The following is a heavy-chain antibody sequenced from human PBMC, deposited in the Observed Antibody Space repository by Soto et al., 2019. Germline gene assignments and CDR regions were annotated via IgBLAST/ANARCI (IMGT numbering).Heavy chain of an antibody. J-gene: IGHJ5*02. Sequence: SVKVSCKASGGTFSSYAISWVRQAPGQGLEWMGGIIPIFGTANYAQKFQGRVTITADESTSTAYMELSSLRSEDTAVYYCARRGVTMVRGVPKPNWFDPWGQGTLVTVSS. CDR3: ARRGVTMVRGVPKPNWFDP. D-gene: IGHD3-10*01. CDR1: GGTFSSYA. V-gene: IGHV1-69*13. CDR2: IIPIFGTA.